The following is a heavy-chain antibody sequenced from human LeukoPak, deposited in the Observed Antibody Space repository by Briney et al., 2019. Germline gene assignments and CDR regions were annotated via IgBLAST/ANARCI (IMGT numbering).Heavy chain of an antibody. CDR1: GFTVSSTY. D-gene: IGHD3-22*01. CDR3: AKTYYYDSSGYYYLGWFDP. J-gene: IGHJ5*02. CDR2: IDSGGST. V-gene: IGHV3-66*01. Sequence: GGSLRLSCAASGFTVSSTYMSWVRQAPGKGLEWVSVIDSGGSTYYADSVKGRFTISRDNSKNTLYLQMNSLRAEDTAVYYCAKTYYYDSSGYYYLGWFDPWGQGTLVTVSS.